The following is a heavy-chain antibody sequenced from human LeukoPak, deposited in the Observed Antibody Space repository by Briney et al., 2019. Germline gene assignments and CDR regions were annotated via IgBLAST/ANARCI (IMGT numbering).Heavy chain of an antibody. V-gene: IGHV4-59*01. Sequence: SETLSLTCTVSGGSLNTYYWSWIRQPPGKGLEWIGFIYYSGSTNYNPSLKSRVTISIDTSKNQFFLKLGSVAAADTAVYYRARWDAGAVILSYWGQGTLVTISS. CDR2: IYYSGST. CDR1: GGSLNTYY. J-gene: IGHJ4*02. D-gene: IGHD3-10*01. CDR3: ARWDAGAVILSY.